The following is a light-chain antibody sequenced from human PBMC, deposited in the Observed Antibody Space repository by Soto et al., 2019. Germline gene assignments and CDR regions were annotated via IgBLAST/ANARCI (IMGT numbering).Light chain of an antibody. CDR3: QQYNNWPLT. Sequence: EVVMTQSPATLSVSPGERATLSCRASQSDKTNLAWYQQKRGQAPRLLIYGVSTRATGIPARFSGSASGTEFTLTISNLQSEDFALYYCQQYNNWPLTFGQGTRLDIK. V-gene: IGKV3-15*01. CDR2: GVS. CDR1: QSDKTN. J-gene: IGKJ5*01.